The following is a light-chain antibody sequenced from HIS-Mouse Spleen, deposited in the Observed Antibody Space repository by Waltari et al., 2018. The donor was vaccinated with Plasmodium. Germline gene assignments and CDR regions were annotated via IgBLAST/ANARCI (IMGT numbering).Light chain of an antibody. V-gene: IGLV1-51*01. J-gene: IGLJ2*01. Sequence: QSVLTQPPSVSAAPGQKVTIPCSGSSSNIGHNYVPWYQQLPGTAPKLLIYDNNKRPSGIPDRFSGSKSGTSATLGITGLQTGDEADYYCGTWDSSLSAGVVFGGGTKLTVL. CDR1: SSNIGHNY. CDR3: GTWDSSLSAGVV. CDR2: DNN.